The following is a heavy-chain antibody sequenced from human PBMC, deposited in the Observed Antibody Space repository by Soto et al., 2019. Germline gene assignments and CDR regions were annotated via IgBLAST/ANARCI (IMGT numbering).Heavy chain of an antibody. CDR2: INPADSDT. D-gene: IGHD3-22*01. CDR3: VRPDSTGYYSH. CDR1: CCDFTNYS. J-gene: IGHJ4*02. V-gene: IGHV5-51*01. Sequence: GESLKIFCKGSCCDFTNYSIGWVRQMPGKGLEWMGIINPADSDTRYSPSFQGQVTVSADKSISTAYLQRGSLKASDTAMYYCVRPDSTGYYSHWGQGTPVTVSS.